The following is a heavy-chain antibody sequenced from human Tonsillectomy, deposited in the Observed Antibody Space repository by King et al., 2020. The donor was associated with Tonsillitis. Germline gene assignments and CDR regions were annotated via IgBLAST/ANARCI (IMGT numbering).Heavy chain of an antibody. D-gene: IGHD6-13*01. CDR1: GDRVSINSAA. V-gene: IGHV6-1*01. CDR2: TYYRSKCYN. CDR3: AKGDTVAAAGPYNWFDP. J-gene: IGHJ5*02. Sequence: VQLQQSGPGLVKPSQTLSLTCAISGDRVSINSAAWDWIIQSPSRGLEWLGRTYYRSKCYNDFSVSVKSRITINPDQSKNQFSLQLNAVTPEDTAVYYCAKGDTVAAAGPYNWFDPWGQGTLVTVSS.